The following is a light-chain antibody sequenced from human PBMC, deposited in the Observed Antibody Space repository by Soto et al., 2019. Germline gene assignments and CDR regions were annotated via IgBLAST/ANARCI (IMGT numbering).Light chain of an antibody. CDR3: QQYNNWPET. V-gene: IGKV3-15*01. CDR1: QSVSSN. Sequence: EIVMTQSPATLSVSPGERATLSCRASQSVSSNLAWYQQKPGQAPRLLIYGASTRATGIPARFSGSGSGTEFTLTISSLXXEXXXXXYCQQYNNWPETFGQGTKLXIK. CDR2: GAS. J-gene: IGKJ2*01.